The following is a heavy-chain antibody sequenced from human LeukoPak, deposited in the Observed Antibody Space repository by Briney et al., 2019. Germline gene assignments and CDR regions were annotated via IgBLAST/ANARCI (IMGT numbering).Heavy chain of an antibody. V-gene: IGHV3-21*01. J-gene: IGHJ6*03. Sequence: GGSLRLSCAASGFAFSSYSMNWVRQAPGKGLEWVSSISSSSSYIYYADSVKGRFTISRDNAKNSLYLQMNSLRAEDTAVYYCARKVAAALSHYMDVWGKGTTVTVSS. CDR3: ARKVAAALSHYMDV. CDR1: GFAFSSYS. CDR2: ISSSSSYI. D-gene: IGHD6-13*01.